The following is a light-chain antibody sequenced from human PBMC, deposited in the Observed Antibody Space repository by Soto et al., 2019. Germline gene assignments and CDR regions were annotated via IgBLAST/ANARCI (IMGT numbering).Light chain of an antibody. CDR3: QQLNSYPRVT. CDR1: QGISSY. V-gene: IGKV1-9*01. Sequence: DIQLTQSPSFLSASVGDRVTITCRASQGISSYLAWYQQKPGKAPKLLIYAASTLQSGVPSRFSRSGSGTEFTLTISSLQPEDFATYYCQQLNSYPRVTFGGGTKVEIK. J-gene: IGKJ4*01. CDR2: AAS.